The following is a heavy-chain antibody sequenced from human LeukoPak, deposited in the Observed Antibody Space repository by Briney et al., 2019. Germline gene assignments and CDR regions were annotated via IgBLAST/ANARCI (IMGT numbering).Heavy chain of an antibody. Sequence: GSLRPSLAASGFSLRDHYMDRVRQAPGQGLEGVGRTRKKANSYTTEYAASVKGRFTISRDDSKNALYLQMNSLKTEDTAVYYCARAPFYGSGSFPDYWGQGTLVTVSS. CDR3: ARAPFYGSGSFPDY. CDR1: GFSLRDHY. CDR2: TRKKANSYTT. J-gene: IGHJ4*02. D-gene: IGHD3-10*01. V-gene: IGHV3-72*01.